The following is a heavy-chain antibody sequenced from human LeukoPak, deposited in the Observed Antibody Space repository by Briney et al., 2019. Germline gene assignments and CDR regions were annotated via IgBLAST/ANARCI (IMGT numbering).Heavy chain of an antibody. CDR3: ARVQGGSYQPLDY. J-gene: IGHJ4*02. Sequence: PGGSLRLSCAASGFTFSSYGMHWVRQAPGKGLEWVAFIRYDGNTKYYVDSVKGRFTISRDNAKNTLYRQMNGLRAEDTAVYYCARVQGGSYQPLDYWGQGTLVTVSS. CDR1: GFTFSSYG. D-gene: IGHD1-26*01. CDR2: IRYDGNTK. V-gene: IGHV3-30*02.